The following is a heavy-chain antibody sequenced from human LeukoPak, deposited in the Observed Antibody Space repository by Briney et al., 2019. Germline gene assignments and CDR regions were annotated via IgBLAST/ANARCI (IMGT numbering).Heavy chain of an antibody. V-gene: IGHV3-30*04. CDR2: ISYDGSNK. CDR3: ARDDSNYYGSGSYGEAFDY. CDR1: GFTFSSYA. J-gene: IGHJ4*02. D-gene: IGHD3-10*01. Sequence: GGSLRLSCAASGFTFSSYAMHWVRQAPGKGLGWVAVISYDGSNKYYADSVKGRFTISRDNSKNTLYLQMNSLRAEDTAVYYCARDDSNYYGSGSYGEAFDYWGQGTLVTVSS.